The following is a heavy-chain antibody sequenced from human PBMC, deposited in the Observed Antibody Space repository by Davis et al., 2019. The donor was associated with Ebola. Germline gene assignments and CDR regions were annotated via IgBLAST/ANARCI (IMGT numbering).Heavy chain of an antibody. CDR2: IKQDGSEK. Sequence: GESLKISCAASGFTFSSYWMSWVRQAPGKGLEWVANIKQDGSEKYYVDSVKGRFTISRDNSKNTLYLQMNSLRAEDTAVYYCARDDYYYDSSGYFHFDYWGQGTLVTVSS. V-gene: IGHV3-7*01. D-gene: IGHD3-22*01. CDR3: ARDDYYYDSSGYFHFDY. J-gene: IGHJ4*02. CDR1: GFTFSSYW.